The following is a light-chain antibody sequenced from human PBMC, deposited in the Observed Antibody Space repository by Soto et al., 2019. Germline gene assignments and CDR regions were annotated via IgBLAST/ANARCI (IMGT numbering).Light chain of an antibody. J-gene: IGLJ2*01. CDR2: DNN. Sequence: QSVLTQPPSVSAAPGQTVTISCSGSNSNIGNSYVSWYQQLPGTAPKLLIYDNNKRPSGIPDRFSGSKSGTSATLGITGLQTGDEADYYCGTWDSSLSGVVFGGGTKLTVL. CDR3: GTWDSSLSGVV. CDR1: NSNIGNSY. V-gene: IGLV1-51*01.